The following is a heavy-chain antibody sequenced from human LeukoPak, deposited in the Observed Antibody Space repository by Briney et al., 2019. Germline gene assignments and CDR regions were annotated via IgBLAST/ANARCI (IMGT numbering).Heavy chain of an antibody. V-gene: IGHV1-69*01. D-gene: IGHD3-10*01. CDR2: IIPIFGTA. J-gene: IGHJ6*03. CDR1: GGTFSSYA. CDR3: ARGYYGSGSFYYYYYMDV. Sequence: SVKVSCKASGGTFSSYAISWVRQAPGQGLEWMGGIIPIFGTANYAQKFQGRVTITADESTSTAYMELSSLRSEDTAVHYCARGYYGSGSFYYYYYMDVWGKGTTVTVSS.